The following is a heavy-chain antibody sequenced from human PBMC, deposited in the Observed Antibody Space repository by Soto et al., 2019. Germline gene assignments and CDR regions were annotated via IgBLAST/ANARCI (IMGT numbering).Heavy chain of an antibody. J-gene: IGHJ4*02. CDR3: ARDNYYDSSGYYYSTEPFDY. Sequence: GASVKVFCKASGYTFTSYGISWVRQAPGQGLEWMGWISAYNGNTNYAQKLQGRVTMTTDTSTSTAYMELRSLRSDDTAVYYCARDNYYDSSGYYYSTEPFDYWGQGTLVTVSS. CDR2: ISAYNGNT. D-gene: IGHD3-22*01. V-gene: IGHV1-18*01. CDR1: GYTFTSYG.